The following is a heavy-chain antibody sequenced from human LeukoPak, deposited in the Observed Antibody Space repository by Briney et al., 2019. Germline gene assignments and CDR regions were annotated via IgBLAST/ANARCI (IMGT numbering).Heavy chain of an antibody. V-gene: IGHV3-7*01. Sequence: GGSLRLSCAASGFTFSSYWMSWVRQAPGKGLEWVANIKQDGSEKYYVDSVKGRFTISRDNAKNSLYLQMNSLRAEDTAVYYCARDRGGSGSPDWYFDLWGRGTLVTVSS. D-gene: IGHD3-10*01. CDR1: GFTFSSYW. J-gene: IGHJ2*01. CDR2: IKQDGSEK. CDR3: ARDRGGSGSPDWYFDL.